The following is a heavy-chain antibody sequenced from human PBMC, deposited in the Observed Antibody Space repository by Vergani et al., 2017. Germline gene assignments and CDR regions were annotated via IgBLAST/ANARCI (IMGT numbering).Heavy chain of an antibody. CDR1: GYTLTELS. CDR2: FDPEDGET. J-gene: IGHJ2*01. CDR3: ATGWFGEFPLYYWYFDL. D-gene: IGHD3-10*01. V-gene: IGHV1-24*01. Sequence: QVQLVQSGAEVKKPGASVKVSCKVSGYTLTELSMHWVRQAPGKGLEWMGGFDPEDGETIYAQKLQGRVTMTEDTATDTAYMELSSLRSEDTAVYYCATGWFGEFPLYYWYFDLWGRGTLVTVSS.